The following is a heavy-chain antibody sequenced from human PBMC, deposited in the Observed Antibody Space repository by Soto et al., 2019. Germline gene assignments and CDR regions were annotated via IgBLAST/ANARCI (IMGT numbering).Heavy chain of an antibody. D-gene: IGHD3-22*01. V-gene: IGHV4-30-4*01. Sequence: SETLSLTCTVSGGSISSVDHYWSWIRQPPGKGLEWIGYIYYNGNTYYNPSLRSRATISADTSKNQFSLKVNSVTAADTAVYFCANFFDSSALDYWGHGTLVTVSS. J-gene: IGHJ4*01. CDR3: ANFFDSSALDY. CDR1: GGSISSVDHY. CDR2: IYYNGNT.